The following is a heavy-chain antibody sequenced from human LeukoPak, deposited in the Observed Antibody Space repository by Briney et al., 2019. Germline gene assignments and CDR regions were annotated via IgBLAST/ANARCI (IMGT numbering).Heavy chain of an antibody. CDR2: VYPGDSDT. D-gene: IGHD6-19*01. Sequence: GASLQISCKDFGSIITDYWIGWVRQLPGKGLEWMGMVYPGDSDTRYSPSFQGQVTISADKSLSTAYLQWSTLQASDTAMYYCARFRSVTGNNWFDPWGQGTLVTVSS. CDR3: ARFRSVTGNNWFDP. J-gene: IGHJ5*02. CDR1: GSIITDYW. V-gene: IGHV5-51*01.